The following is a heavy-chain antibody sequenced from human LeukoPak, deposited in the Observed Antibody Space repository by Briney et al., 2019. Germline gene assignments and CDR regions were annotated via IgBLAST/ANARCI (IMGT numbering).Heavy chain of an antibody. V-gene: IGHV1-2*02. J-gene: IGHJ4*02. CDR1: GYTFTGYY. CDR2: INPNSGGT. CDR3: ASEVRSGWYPGERYFDY. D-gene: IGHD6-19*01. Sequence: GASVKVSCKASGYTFTGYYMHWVRQAPGQGLEWMGWINPNSGGTNYAQKFQGRVTMTRDTSISTAYMELSRLRSDDTAVYYCASEVRSGWYPGERYFDYWGQGTLVTVSS.